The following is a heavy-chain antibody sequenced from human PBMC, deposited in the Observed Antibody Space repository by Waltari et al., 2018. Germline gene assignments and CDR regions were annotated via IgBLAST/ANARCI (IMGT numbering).Heavy chain of an antibody. V-gene: IGHV3-30*18. CDR3: AKEAYFANNNYHDS. D-gene: IGHD2-21*01. Sequence: QVQLVESGGGVVQSGGSLRLACAASGFDFSSYGLHWVRQTPARGLEWGGLMSYCGIIKEYADSVRGRFSISRDDSGRILYLQMDSLRVEDTAVYYCAKEAYFANNNYHDSWGQGTRVTVTS. CDR1: GFDFSSYG. J-gene: IGHJ5*01. CDR2: MSYCGIIK.